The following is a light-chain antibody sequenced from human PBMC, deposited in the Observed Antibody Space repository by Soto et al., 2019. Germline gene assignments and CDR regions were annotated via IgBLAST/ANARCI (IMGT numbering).Light chain of an antibody. CDR2: DVS. CDR3: SSYTDRNNLV. CDR1: SSDIGGYNS. J-gene: IGLJ1*01. V-gene: IGLV2-8*01. Sequence: QSVLTQSPSASESPGQSVTISCTGTSSDIGGYNSVSWYQQHPGKAPKVMIYDVSKRPSGVPDRFSGSKSGNTASLTVSALQAEDEADYYCSSYTDRNNLVFGTGTKVTVL.